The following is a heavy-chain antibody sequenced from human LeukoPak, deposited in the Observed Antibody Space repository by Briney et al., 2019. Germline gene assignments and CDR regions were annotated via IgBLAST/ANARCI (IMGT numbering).Heavy chain of an antibody. J-gene: IGHJ2*01. CDR1: GGSFSGYI. D-gene: IGHD2-2*01. CDR3: ARIANCSSTCRGNYWYFDL. Sequence: SETLSPTCAVYGGSFSGYIWSWIRQPPGKGLEWIAEINHSGSTTYNPSLKSRVTISVDTAKNQFSLKLTSVTAADTAVYYCARIANCSSTCRGNYWYFDLWGRGTLVTVSS. CDR2: INHSGST. V-gene: IGHV4-34*01.